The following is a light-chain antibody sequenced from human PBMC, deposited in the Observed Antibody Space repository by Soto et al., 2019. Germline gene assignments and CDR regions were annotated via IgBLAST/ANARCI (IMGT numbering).Light chain of an antibody. V-gene: IGKV3-15*01. CDR2: DAS. CDR1: QSVNSN. CDR3: QQYNFWPPLT. Sequence: EIVMTQSPATLSVSPGERATLSCRASQSVNSNLAWYRQKPGQAPRLLISDASTRATGVPARFSGSGSGTEFTLTISSLQSEDGGIYYCQQYNFWPPLTFVGGTKVEIK. J-gene: IGKJ4*01.